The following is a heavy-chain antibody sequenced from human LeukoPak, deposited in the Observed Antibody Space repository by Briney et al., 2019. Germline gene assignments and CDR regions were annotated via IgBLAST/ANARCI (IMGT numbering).Heavy chain of an antibody. Sequence: ASVKVSCKVSGYTLTELSMHWVRQAPGKGLEWMGGFDPEDGETIYAQKFQGRVIMTEATSTDTAYKELSSLRSEDTAVYYCATAYRWDYGDYVELATVDAFDIWGQGTMVTVSS. J-gene: IGHJ3*02. CDR3: ATAYRWDYGDYVELATVDAFDI. CDR2: FDPEDGET. CDR1: GYTLTELS. V-gene: IGHV1-24*01. D-gene: IGHD4-17*01.